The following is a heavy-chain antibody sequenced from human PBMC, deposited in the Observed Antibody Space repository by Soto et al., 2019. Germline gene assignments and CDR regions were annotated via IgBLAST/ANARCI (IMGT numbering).Heavy chain of an antibody. CDR2: IIPIFGTA. CDR3: ASTKGSSGYYDSPYYYYGMDV. CDR1: GGTFSSYA. J-gene: IGHJ6*02. Sequence: QVQLVQSGAEVKKPGSSVKVSCKASGGTFSSYAISWVRQAPGQGLEWMGGIIPIFGTANYAQKFQGRVTITADESTSTAYMELSSLRSEDTAVYYCASTKGSSGYYDSPYYYYGMDVWGQGTTVTVSS. V-gene: IGHV1-69*12. D-gene: IGHD3-22*01.